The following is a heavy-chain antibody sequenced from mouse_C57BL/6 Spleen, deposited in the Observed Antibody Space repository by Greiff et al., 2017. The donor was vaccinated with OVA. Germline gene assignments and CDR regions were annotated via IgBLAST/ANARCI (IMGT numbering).Heavy chain of an antibody. CDR3: TRGDYYGSSYRYFDV. Sequence: EVQRVESGEGLVKPGGSLKLSCAASGFTFSSYAMSWVRQTPEKRLEWVAYISSGGDYIYYADTVKGRFTISRDNARNTLYLQMSSLKSEDTAMYYCTRGDYYGSSYRYFDVWGTGTTVTVSS. V-gene: IGHV5-9-1*02. CDR2: ISSGGDYI. J-gene: IGHJ1*03. D-gene: IGHD1-1*01. CDR1: GFTFSSYA.